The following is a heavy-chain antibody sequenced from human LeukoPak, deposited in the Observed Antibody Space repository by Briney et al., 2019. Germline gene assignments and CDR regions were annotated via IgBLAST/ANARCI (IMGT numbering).Heavy chain of an antibody. V-gene: IGHV3-74*01. J-gene: IGHJ4*02. CDR3: ARVNSNYAFDY. CDR1: GFTFSDYY. CDR2: INSDESRT. Sequence: GGSLRLSCAASGFTFSDYYMSWIRQAPGKGLVWVSRINSDESRTNYADSVKGRFTISRDNAKNTLYLQMNSLRAEDTALYYCARVNSNYAFDYWGQGTLVTVSS. D-gene: IGHD4-11*01.